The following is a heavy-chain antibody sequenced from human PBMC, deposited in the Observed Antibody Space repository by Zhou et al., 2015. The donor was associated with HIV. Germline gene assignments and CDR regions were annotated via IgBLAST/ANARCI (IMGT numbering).Heavy chain of an antibody. CDR1: GGTFSSYT. Sequence: QVQLVQSGAEVKKPGSSVKVSCKASGGTFSSYTISWVRQAPGQGLEWMGRIIPILGIANYAQKFQGRVTITADKSTSTAYMELSSLRSEDTAVYYCARGGPHPFPGHKRVKRDAPPDGYNWSQQFSLYYWGQGTLVTVSS. J-gene: IGHJ4*02. CDR2: IIPILGIA. D-gene: IGHD5-24*01. CDR3: ARGGPHPFPGHKRVKRDAPPDGYNWSQQFSLYY. V-gene: IGHV1-69*02.